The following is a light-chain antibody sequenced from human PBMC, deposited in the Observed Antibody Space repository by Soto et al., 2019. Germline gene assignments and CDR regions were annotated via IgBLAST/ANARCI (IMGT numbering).Light chain of an antibody. CDR3: QVWDSSSDHFWV. CDR2: DDS. V-gene: IGLV3-21*02. CDR1: NIGSKS. Sequence: SYELTQPPSVSVAPGQPARITCGGNNIGSKSVHWYQQKPDQAPVLAVYDDSDRPSGIPERFSGSNSGNTATLTISRGEAGDEADYYCQVWDSSSDHFWVFGGGTKLTVL. J-gene: IGLJ3*02.